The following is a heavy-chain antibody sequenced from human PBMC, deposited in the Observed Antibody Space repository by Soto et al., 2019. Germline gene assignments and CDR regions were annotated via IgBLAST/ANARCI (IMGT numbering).Heavy chain of an antibody. CDR2: IKSKTDGGTT. D-gene: IGHD3-16*01. Sequence: GGSLRLSCAASGVTFSNAWMSWVRQAPGKGLEWVGRIKSKTDGGTTDYAAPVKGRFTISRDDSKNTLYLQMNSLKTEDTAVYYCTTDQARILTGPWGSSLYYYGMDVWGQGPTVTVSS. J-gene: IGHJ6*02. CDR1: GVTFSNAW. V-gene: IGHV3-15*01. CDR3: TTDQARILTGPWGSSLYYYGMDV.